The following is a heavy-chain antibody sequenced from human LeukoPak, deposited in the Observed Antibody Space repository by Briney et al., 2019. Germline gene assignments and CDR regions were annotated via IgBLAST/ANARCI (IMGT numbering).Heavy chain of an antibody. J-gene: IGHJ6*02. CDR3: ARRLGRTYYYYYGMDV. CDR2: MNPNSGNT. D-gene: IGHD1-14*01. Sequence: ASVKVSCKGSGYTFTSSDINWERHATGQGLEWGGGMNPNSGNTGYAQKFQGRVTMSRNNSISTAYMELSSLRSEDTAVYYCARRLGRTYYYYYGMDVWGQGTTVTVSS. CDR1: GYTFTSSD. V-gene: IGHV1-8*01.